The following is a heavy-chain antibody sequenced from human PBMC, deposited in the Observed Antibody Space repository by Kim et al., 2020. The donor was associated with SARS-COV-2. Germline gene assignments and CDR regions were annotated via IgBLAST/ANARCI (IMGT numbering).Heavy chain of an antibody. J-gene: IGHJ6*03. V-gene: IGHV4-59*02. CDR2: IYDSGKT. D-gene: IGHD3-10*01. CDR3: ARGVGLPSGSSVFDHYMDV. Sequence: SETLSLTCLVSGGSVSSHFWTWIRQTPGKGLEWIGYIYDSGKTNYSPALKSRVTISQDTSKNHFSQKLTSLIAADTAVYYCARGVGLPSGSSVFDHYMDV. CDR1: GGSVSSHF.